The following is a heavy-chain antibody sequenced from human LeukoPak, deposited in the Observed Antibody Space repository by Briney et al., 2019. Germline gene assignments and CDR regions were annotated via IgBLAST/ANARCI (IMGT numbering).Heavy chain of an antibody. V-gene: IGHV4-31*03. J-gene: IGHJ4*02. D-gene: IGHD5-24*01. Sequence: SETLSLTCTVSGGSISSGGYYWSWIRQHPGKGLEWIGYINYSGSTYYNPSLKSRVTISVDTSKNQFSLKLSSVTAADTAVYYCARGSDGYNWGYFDYWGQGTLVTDSS. CDR1: GGSISSGGYY. CDR3: ARGSDGYNWGYFDY. CDR2: INYSGST.